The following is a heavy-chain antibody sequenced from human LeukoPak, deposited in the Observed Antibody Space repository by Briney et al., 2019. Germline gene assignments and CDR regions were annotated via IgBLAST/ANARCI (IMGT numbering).Heavy chain of an antibody. CDR2: IKRDGTEK. D-gene: IGHD2-15*01. CDR3: TRDTGCPGGTCYSFYDY. Sequence: PGGSLRLSCAASGFTFSNYWMTWVRQAPGKGLEWVANIKRDGTEKYYVDSVKGRFTIPRDNAENSLYLQMNSLRAEDTAVYYCTRDTGCPGGTCYSFYDYWGQGTLVTVSS. CDR1: GFTFSNYW. J-gene: IGHJ4*02. V-gene: IGHV3-7*01.